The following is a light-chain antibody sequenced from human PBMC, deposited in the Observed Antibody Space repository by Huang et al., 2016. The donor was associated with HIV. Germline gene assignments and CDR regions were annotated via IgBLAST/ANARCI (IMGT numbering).Light chain of an antibody. V-gene: IGKV3-15*01. Sequence: EIVLTQSPVTLSVSPGDRATLSCRASQSVGSNVAWQQQKPGQATRLLSYGASTRATAIPARFSGSGSGTEFTLTSSSLQSEDIAVYYCQQYNNWPLSFGGGTKVEIK. J-gene: IGKJ4*01. CDR2: GAS. CDR1: QSVGSN. CDR3: QQYNNWPLS.